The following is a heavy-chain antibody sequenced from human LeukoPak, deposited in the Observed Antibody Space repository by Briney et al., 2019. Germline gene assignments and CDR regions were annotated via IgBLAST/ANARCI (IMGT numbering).Heavy chain of an antibody. CDR1: GGSISSYY. D-gene: IGHD1-1*01. Sequence: PSETLSLTCTVSGGSISSYYWSWIRQPPGKGLEWIGYIYYSGSTNYNPSLKSRVTISVDTSKNQFSLKLISVTAADTAVYYCARGGTRRYFDYWGQGTLVTVSS. J-gene: IGHJ4*02. CDR2: IYYSGST. CDR3: ARGGTRRYFDY. V-gene: IGHV4-59*01.